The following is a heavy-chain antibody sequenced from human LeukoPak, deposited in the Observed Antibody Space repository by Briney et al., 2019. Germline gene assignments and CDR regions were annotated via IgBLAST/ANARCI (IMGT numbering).Heavy chain of an antibody. Sequence: GGSLRLSCAASGFTFSSYAMSWVRQAPGKGLEWVSAVSGSGGSTYYADSVKGRFTISRDNSKNTLYLQMNSLRAEDTAVYYCAKVTIPRLLWFGELLAYFDYWGQGTLVTVSS. J-gene: IGHJ4*02. CDR1: GFTFSSYA. CDR3: AKVTIPRLLWFGELLAYFDY. CDR2: VSGSGGST. D-gene: IGHD3-10*01. V-gene: IGHV3-23*01.